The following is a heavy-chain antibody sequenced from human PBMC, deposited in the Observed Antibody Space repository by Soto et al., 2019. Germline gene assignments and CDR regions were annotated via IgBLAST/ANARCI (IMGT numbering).Heavy chain of an antibody. CDR2: IIPIFGTA. CDR3: TLKYRSGWYYFDY. Sequence: ASVKVSCKASGGTFSSYAISWVRQAPGQGLEWMGGIIPIFGTANYAQKFQGRVTITADESTSTAYMELSSLRSEDTAVYYCTLKYRSGWYYFDYWGQGTLVTVSS. V-gene: IGHV1-69*13. D-gene: IGHD6-19*01. CDR1: GGTFSSYA. J-gene: IGHJ4*02.